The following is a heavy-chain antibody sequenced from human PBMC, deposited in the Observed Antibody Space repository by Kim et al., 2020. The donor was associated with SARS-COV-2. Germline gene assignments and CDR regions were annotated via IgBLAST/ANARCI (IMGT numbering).Heavy chain of an antibody. CDR3: ARDVIAFDAFDI. J-gene: IGHJ3*02. CDR2: IYTSGST. CDR1: GGSISSGSYY. Sequence: SETLSLTCTVSGGSISSGSYYWSWIRQPAGKGLEWIGRIYTSGSTNYNPSLKSRVTISVDTSKNQFSLKLSSVTAADTAVYYCARDVIAFDAFDIWGQGTMVTVSS. V-gene: IGHV4-61*02. D-gene: IGHD3-3*02.